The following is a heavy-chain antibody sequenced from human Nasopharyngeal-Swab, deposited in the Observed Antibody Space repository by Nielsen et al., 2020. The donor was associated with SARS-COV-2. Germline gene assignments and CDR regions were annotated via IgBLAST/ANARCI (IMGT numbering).Heavy chain of an antibody. D-gene: IGHD3-10*01. V-gene: IGHV3-33*01. CDR3: ARHPITMVRGAATPAPFDY. CDR2: IWYDGSNK. Sequence: GESLKISCAASGFTFSSYGMHWVRQAPGKGLEWVAVIWYDGSNKYYADSVKGRFTISRDNSKNTLYLQMNSLRAEDTAVYYCARHPITMVRGAATPAPFDYWGQGTLVTVSS. J-gene: IGHJ4*02. CDR1: GFTFSSYG.